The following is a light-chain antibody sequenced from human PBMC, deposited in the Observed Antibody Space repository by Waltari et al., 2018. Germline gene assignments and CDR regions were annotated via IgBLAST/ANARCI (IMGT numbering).Light chain of an antibody. CDR3: ALYMGSGIWV. CDR2: TAN. V-gene: IGLV8-61*01. CDR1: SGSLSTTSY. J-gene: IGLJ3*02. Sequence: QTVVTQEPSLSVSPGGTVTPTCALSSGSLSTTSYATWYQQTPGQAPRTLVYTANARSSGVPDRFSGSILGNTAALTITGAQADDESDYYCALYMGSGIWVFGGGTRLTVL.